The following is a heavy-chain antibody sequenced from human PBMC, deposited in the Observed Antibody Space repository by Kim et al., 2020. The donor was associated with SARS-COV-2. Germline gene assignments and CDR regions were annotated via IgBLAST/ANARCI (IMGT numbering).Heavy chain of an antibody. V-gene: IGHV3-74*03. Sequence: GGSLRLSCAVSGFSFSSYWMHWVRQTPGRGLVWVSRTNPDGSDTAYADSVRGRFTISRDNAKNTLFLQMNSLRPDDTAAYYCARVVAGTNCYSHWGQGTL. CDR3: ARVVAGTNCYSH. J-gene: IGHJ4*02. D-gene: IGHD2-15*01. CDR2: TNPDGSDT. CDR1: GFSFSSYW.